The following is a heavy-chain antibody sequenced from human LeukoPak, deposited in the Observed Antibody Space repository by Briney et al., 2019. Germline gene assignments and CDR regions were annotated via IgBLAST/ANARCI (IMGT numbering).Heavy chain of an antibody. D-gene: IGHD6-13*01. CDR2: ISSSSSYI. CDR1: GFTLSSYS. J-gene: IGHJ4*02. CDR3: ARCGIAAAGIFDY. Sequence: TGGSLRLSCAASGFTLSSYSMNWVRQAPGKGLEWVSSISSSSSYIYYADSVKGRFTISRDNAKNSLYLQMNSLRAEDTAVYYCARCGIAAAGIFDYWGQGTLVTVSS. V-gene: IGHV3-21*01.